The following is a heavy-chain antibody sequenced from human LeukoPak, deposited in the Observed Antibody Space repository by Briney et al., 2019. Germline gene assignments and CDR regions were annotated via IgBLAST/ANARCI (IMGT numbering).Heavy chain of an antibody. CDR2: IYTSGST. CDR1: GGSISSSY. Sequence: PSETLSLTCTVSGGSISSSYWSWIRQPAGKGLEWIGRIYTSGSTNYNPSLKSRVTMSVDTSKNQFSLKLSSVTAADTAVYYCARGGHILIYDYYFDYWGQGTLVTVSS. CDR3: ARGGHILIYDYYFDY. J-gene: IGHJ4*02. V-gene: IGHV4-4*07. D-gene: IGHD3-9*01.